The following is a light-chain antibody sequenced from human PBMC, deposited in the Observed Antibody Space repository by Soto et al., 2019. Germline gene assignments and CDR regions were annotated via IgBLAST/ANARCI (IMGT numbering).Light chain of an antibody. CDR2: RNN. V-gene: IGLV1-47*01. CDR3: AAWDDSLSGRGV. J-gene: IGLJ3*02. CDR1: SSNIGNNY. Sequence: QSVLTQPPSASGTPGQRGTISCSGSSSNIGNNYVYWYQMVPGTAPKLLIYRNNQRPSGVPDRFSGPRSGTSASLAISGLRSEDEADYYCAAWDDSLSGRGVFGGGTKLTVL.